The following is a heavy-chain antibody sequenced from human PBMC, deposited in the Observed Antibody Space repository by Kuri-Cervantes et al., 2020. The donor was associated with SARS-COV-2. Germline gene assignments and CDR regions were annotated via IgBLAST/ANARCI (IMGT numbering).Heavy chain of an antibody. CDR2: ISSSSSTI. Sequence: GESLKISCAASGFTFSSYSMNWVRQAPGKGLEWVSYISSSSSTIYYADSVKCRFTISRDNAKNSLYLQMNSLRDEDTAVYYCARGYCSSTSCPPYYYYGMDVWGQGTTVTVSS. J-gene: IGHJ6*02. CDR3: ARGYCSSTSCPPYYYYGMDV. V-gene: IGHV3-48*02. D-gene: IGHD2-2*01. CDR1: GFTFSSYS.